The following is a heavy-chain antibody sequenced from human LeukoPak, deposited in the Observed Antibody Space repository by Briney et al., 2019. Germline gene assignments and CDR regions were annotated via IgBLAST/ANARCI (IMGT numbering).Heavy chain of an antibody. J-gene: IGHJ4*02. D-gene: IGHD3-22*01. Sequence: SETLSLTCTVSGGSISSSSYYWGWIRQPPGKGLEWIGSIYYSGSTYYNPSLKSRVTISVDTSKNQFSLKLSSVTAADTAVYYCARKAPYYYDGSGPLGTYNFVYWGQGTLVSVSS. CDR2: IYYSGST. V-gene: IGHV4-39*07. CDR1: GGSISSSSYY. CDR3: ARKAPYYYDGSGPLGTYNFVY.